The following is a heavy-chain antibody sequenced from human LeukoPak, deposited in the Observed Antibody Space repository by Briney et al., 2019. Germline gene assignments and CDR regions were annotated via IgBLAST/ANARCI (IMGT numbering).Heavy chain of an antibody. CDR3: ARGAWGGYCSSTSCAPHFFFDY. CDR1: GYTFTGYY. V-gene: IGHV1-2*02. J-gene: IGHJ4*02. CDR2: INPNSGGT. D-gene: IGHD2-2*01. Sequence: ASVKVSCKASGYTFTGYYMHWVRQAPGQGLEWMGWINPNSGGTNYAQKFQGRVTMTRDTSISTAYMELSRLRSDDTAVYYCARGAWGGYCSSTSCAPHFFFDYWGQGTLVTVSS.